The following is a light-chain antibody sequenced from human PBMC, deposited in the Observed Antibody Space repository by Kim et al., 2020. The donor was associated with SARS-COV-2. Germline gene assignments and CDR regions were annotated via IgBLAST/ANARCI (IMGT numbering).Light chain of an antibody. J-gene: IGLJ3*02. CDR2: EVT. CDR1: SSDIGDYNY. V-gene: IGLV2-14*01. Sequence: QSALTQPASVSGSPGQTVTISCTGTSSDIGDYNYVSWYQHHPGKAPKLLISEVTTRPSGVSDRFSGSKSGNTASLTISGLQAEDEGDYYCSSYTSTNTPFCVFGGGTQLTVL. CDR3: SSYTSTNTPFCV.